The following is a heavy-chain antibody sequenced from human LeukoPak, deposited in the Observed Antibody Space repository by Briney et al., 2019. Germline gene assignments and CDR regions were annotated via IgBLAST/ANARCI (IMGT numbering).Heavy chain of an antibody. V-gene: IGHV3-74*01. CDR3: AREYSSGWKYNWFDP. CDR2: IKSDGSST. J-gene: IGHJ5*02. CDR1: GFTFSSYW. D-gene: IGHD6-19*01. Sequence: HPGGSLRLSCAASGFTFSSYWMHWVRQAPGKGLVWVSRIKSDGSSTSYADSVKGRFTISRDNAKNTLYLQMNSLRAEDTAVYYCAREYSSGWKYNWFDPWGQGTLVTVSS.